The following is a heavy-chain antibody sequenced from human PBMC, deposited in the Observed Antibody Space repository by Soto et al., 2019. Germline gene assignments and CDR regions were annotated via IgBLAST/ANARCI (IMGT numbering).Heavy chain of an antibody. J-gene: IGHJ5*02. V-gene: IGHV2-70*01. CDR2: IDWDDDK. CDR1: GFSLSTRGLC. D-gene: IGHD3-10*01. Sequence: SGPTLANPTPTLTLTCTFSGFSLSTRGLCVSWIRQPPGKALEWLALIDWDDDKYYSTSLKTRLTISKDTSKNQVVLTMTNMDPVDTATYYFALSPGVGDNWFDPWGQGTLGTVSS. CDR3: ALSPGVGDNWFDP.